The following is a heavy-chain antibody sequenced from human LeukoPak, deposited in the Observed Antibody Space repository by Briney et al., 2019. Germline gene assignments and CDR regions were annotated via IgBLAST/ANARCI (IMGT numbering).Heavy chain of an antibody. CDR1: GFTFSNAW. Sequence: PGGSLRLSCAASGFTFSNAWMSWVRQAPGKGLEWVGRIKSKTDGGTTDYAAPVKGRFTISRDDSKNTLYLQMNSLKTEDTAVYYCITIGGGNSPGGPDTVTPNWGQGTLVTVSS. CDR3: ITIGGGNSPGGPDTVTPN. D-gene: IGHD4-17*01. CDR2: IKSKTDGGTT. V-gene: IGHV3-15*01. J-gene: IGHJ4*02.